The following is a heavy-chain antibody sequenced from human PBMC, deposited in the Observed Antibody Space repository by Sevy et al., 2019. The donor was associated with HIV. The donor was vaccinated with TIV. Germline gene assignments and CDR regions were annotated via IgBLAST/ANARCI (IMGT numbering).Heavy chain of an antibody. Sequence: ASVKVSCKASGYTFTTYYIHWVRQAPGQGLEWMGIVNPSGGSTTNSQKFHDRVIMTSDTSTDTVYMQLSSLKSEDTAVYYCARTLGWQQSRWYLDYWGQGTLVTVSS. D-gene: IGHD2-15*01. J-gene: IGHJ4*02. CDR3: ARTLGWQQSRWYLDY. V-gene: IGHV1-46*01. CDR1: GYTFTTYY. CDR2: VNPSGGST.